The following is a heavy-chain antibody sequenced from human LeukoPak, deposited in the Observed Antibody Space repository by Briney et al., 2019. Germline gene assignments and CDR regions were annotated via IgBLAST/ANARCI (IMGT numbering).Heavy chain of an antibody. V-gene: IGHV4-34*01. Sequence: SETLSLTCAVYGGSFSGCYWSWIRQPPGKGLEWIGEINHSGSTNYNPSLKSRVTISVDTSKNQFSLKLSSVTAADTAVYYCARGDANWFDPWGQGTLVTVSS. CDR3: ARGDANWFDP. J-gene: IGHJ5*02. CDR2: INHSGST. CDR1: GGSFSGCY.